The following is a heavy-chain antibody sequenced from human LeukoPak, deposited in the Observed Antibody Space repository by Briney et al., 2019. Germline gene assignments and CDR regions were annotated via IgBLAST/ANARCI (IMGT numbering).Heavy chain of an antibody. CDR2: INWNCGST. CDR3: ARDGVIAAAGTPMHYYYYYMDV. Sequence: GGSLRLSCAASGFTFDDYGMSWVRQAPGKGLEWVSGINWNCGSTGYADSVKGRFTISRDNAKNSLYLQMNSLRAEDTALYYCARDGVIAAAGTPMHYYYYYMDVWGKGTTVTVSS. J-gene: IGHJ6*03. CDR1: GFTFDDYG. V-gene: IGHV3-20*04. D-gene: IGHD6-13*01.